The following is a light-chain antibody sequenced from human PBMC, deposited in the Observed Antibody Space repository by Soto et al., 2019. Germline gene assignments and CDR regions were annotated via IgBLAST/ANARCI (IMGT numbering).Light chain of an antibody. CDR2: EVS. CDR3: SSYTSSNTVV. J-gene: IGLJ2*01. CDR1: RSDVGGYNF. Sequence: QSALTQPASVSGSPGQSITISCTGTRSDVGGYNFVSWFQQHPGKAPKLIIYEVSNRPSGVSNRFSGSKSGNTASLTISGLQAEDEADYYCSSYTSSNTVVFGGGTKLTVL. V-gene: IGLV2-14*01.